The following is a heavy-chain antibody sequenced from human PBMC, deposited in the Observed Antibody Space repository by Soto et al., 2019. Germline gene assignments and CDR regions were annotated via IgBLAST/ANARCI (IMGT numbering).Heavy chain of an antibody. CDR3: ARDSSKYTYGSFYFDY. J-gene: IGHJ4*02. Sequence: GGSVRLSCAASGFTFSNYGINWVRQAPGRGLEWISFISYSSATIHYADSVRGRFTISRDNANNSLYLEMSSLRDEDTAVYFCARDSSKYTYGSFYFDYWGQGTLVTVSS. V-gene: IGHV3-48*02. CDR2: ISYSSATI. CDR1: GFTFSNYG. D-gene: IGHD5-18*01.